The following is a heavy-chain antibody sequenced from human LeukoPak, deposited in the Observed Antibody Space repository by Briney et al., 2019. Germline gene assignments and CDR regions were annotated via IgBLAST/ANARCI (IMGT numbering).Heavy chain of an antibody. V-gene: IGHV3-64*04. Sequence: GGSLRLSCSASGFTFSNYGMHWVRQAPGKGLEYVSAIRSNGGSTYYADSVKGRFTISRDNSKNTLYLQMNSLRAEDTATYYCAKEKRNLRGTRDAFDIWGQGTMVTVSA. CDR2: IRSNGGST. J-gene: IGHJ3*02. D-gene: IGHD1-7*01. CDR3: AKEKRNLRGTRDAFDI. CDR1: GFTFSNYG.